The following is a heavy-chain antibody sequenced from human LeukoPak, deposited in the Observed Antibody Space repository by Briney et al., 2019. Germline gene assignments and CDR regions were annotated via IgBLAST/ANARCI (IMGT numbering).Heavy chain of an antibody. J-gene: IGHJ5*02. CDR2: INHSGST. CDR3: ARESVQDWFDP. Sequence: PSETLSLTCAVYGGSFSGYYWSWIRQPPGKGLEWIGEINHSGSTNYNPSLKSRVTISVDTSKNQFSLKLSSVTAADTAVCYCARESVQDWFDPWGQGTLVTVSS. D-gene: IGHD1-1*01. CDR1: GGSFSGYY. V-gene: IGHV4-34*01.